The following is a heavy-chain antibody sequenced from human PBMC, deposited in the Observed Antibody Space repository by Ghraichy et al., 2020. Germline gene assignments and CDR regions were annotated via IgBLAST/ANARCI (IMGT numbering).Heavy chain of an antibody. J-gene: IGHJ6*02. CDR1: GGSISSYY. D-gene: IGHD6-6*01. CDR2: IYYSGST. Sequence: SETLSLTCTVSGGSISSYYWSWIRQPPGKGLEWIGYIYYSGSTNYNPSLKSRVTISVDTSKNQFSLKLSSVTAADTAVYYCARANSSSSGPYYYYYGMDVWGQGTTVTVSS. V-gene: IGHV4-59*08. CDR3: ARANSSSSGPYYYYYGMDV.